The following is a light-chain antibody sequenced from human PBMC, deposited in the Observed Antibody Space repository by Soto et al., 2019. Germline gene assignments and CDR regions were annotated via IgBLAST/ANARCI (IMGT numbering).Light chain of an antibody. V-gene: IGKV3-20*01. CDR3: QQYGSSPLIT. Sequence: EIVLTQSPGTLSLSPGERATLSCRASQSVSSSYLAWYQQKAGQAPRLLIYCASSRATGIPDRFSGSGSGTDFTLNISRLEPEDFAVYYCQQYGSSPLITFGPGTKVDIK. J-gene: IGKJ3*01. CDR1: QSVSSSY. CDR2: CAS.